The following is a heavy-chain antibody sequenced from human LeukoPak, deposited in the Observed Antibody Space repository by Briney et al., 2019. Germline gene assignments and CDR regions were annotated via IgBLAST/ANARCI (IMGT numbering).Heavy chain of an antibody. CDR2: IYSGGNT. D-gene: IGHD5-12*01. CDR3: ARVTGGGYPLGY. J-gene: IGHJ4*02. CDR1: GFTFSSYS. V-gene: IGHV3-53*01. Sequence: GGSLRLSCAASGFTFSSYSMNWVRQAPGKGLEWVSIIYSGGNTYYSDSVEGRFTISRDNSKNTLYLQMTSLKADDTAVYYCARVTGGGYPLGYWGQGTLVTVSS.